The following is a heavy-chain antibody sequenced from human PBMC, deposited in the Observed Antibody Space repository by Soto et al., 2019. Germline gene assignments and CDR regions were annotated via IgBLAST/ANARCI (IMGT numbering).Heavy chain of an antibody. CDR3: ASRDPGTSVDY. D-gene: IGHD1-7*01. CDR1: GGSFSGYY. V-gene: IGHV4-34*01. CDR2: INHSGST. J-gene: IGHJ4*02. Sequence: SETLSLTCAVYGGSFSGYYWSWIRQPPGKGLEWIGEINHSGSTNYNPSLKSRVTISVDTSKNQFSLKLTSLTAADTAVYYCASRDPGTSVDYWGQGTLVTVSS.